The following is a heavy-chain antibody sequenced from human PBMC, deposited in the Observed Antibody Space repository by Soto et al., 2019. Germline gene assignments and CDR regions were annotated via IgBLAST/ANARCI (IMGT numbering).Heavy chain of an antibody. Sequence: SETLSVTCAVYGGSVSGYFWSWIRQPPGKGLEWIGEINHSGTTSYSPSLDSRVTTSVDTSKNQFSLRLSSVTAADTAIHYCARRYCSDSYCSYFDYWGRGTLVTVSS. D-gene: IGHD2-15*01. CDR2: INHSGTT. CDR1: GGSVSGYF. J-gene: IGHJ4*02. CDR3: ARRYCSDSYCSYFDY. V-gene: IGHV4-34*01.